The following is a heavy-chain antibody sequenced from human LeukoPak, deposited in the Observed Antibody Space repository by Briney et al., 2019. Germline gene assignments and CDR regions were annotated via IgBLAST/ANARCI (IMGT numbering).Heavy chain of an antibody. CDR1: GFSFSSFA. J-gene: IGHJ4*02. CDR3: ASGGIQLWHLEG. Sequence: PGGSLRLSCAASGFSFSSFALNWVRQAPGKGLEWVSVISNSGGSTDYADSVKGRFTMSRDNSKNTVYLQMNSLRAEDTAVYYCASGGIQLWHLEGWGQGTLVTVSS. D-gene: IGHD5-18*01. V-gene: IGHV3-23*01. CDR2: ISNSGGST.